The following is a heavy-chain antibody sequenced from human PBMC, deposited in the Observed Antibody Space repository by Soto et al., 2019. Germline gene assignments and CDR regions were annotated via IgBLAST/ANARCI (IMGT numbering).Heavy chain of an antibody. V-gene: IGHV3-30*18. CDR1: GFTFSSYG. CDR2: ISYDGSNK. CDR3: AKDIRVATTIYYYYYGMDV. D-gene: IGHD5-12*01. Sequence: QVQLVESGGGVVQPGRSLRLSCAASGFTFSSYGMHWVRQAPGKGLEWVAVISYDGSNKYYADSVKGRFTISRDNSKNTLYLQMNSLRAEDTAVYYCAKDIRVATTIYYYYYGMDVWGQGTTVTVSS. J-gene: IGHJ6*02.